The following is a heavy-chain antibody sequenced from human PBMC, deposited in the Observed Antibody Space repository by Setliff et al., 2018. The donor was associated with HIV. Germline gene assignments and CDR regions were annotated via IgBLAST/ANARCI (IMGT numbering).Heavy chain of an antibody. CDR3: ARVPTTDYYDGSGYHAPLWYFDV. CDR2: INHSGST. CDR1: GGSINSGNNY. D-gene: IGHD3-22*01. Sequence: SETLSLTCTVSGGSINSGNNYWSWIRQHPGKGLEWIGEINHSGSTNYNPSLKSRVTISVDTSKNQFSLRLTSVTAADTAVYYCARVPTTDYYDGSGYHAPLWYFDVWGRGTLVTVSS. J-gene: IGHJ2*01. V-gene: IGHV4-39*07.